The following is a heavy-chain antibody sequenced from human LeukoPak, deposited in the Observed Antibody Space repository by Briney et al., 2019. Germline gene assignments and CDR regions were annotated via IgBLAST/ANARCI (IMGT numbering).Heavy chain of an antibody. CDR1: GGSISSYY. D-gene: IGHD2-21*01. CDR3: ARVVLSSDWAFDI. J-gene: IGHJ3*02. V-gene: IGHV4-59*01. CDR2: IYYSGSA. Sequence: SETLSLTCTVSGGSISSYYWSWIRQPPGKGLEWIGFIYYSGSANYNPSLRSRVTISVDTCKNQFSLKLISVTPADTAVYYCARVVLSSDWAFDIWGQGTMVTVSS.